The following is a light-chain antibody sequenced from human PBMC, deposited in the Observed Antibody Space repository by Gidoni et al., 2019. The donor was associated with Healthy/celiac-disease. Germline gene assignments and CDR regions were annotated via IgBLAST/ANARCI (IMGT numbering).Light chain of an antibody. J-gene: IGLJ2*01. CDR2: ENN. Sequence: QSVLPQPPSVSAAPGQKVTISCSGSSSNIGTNYVSWYQQLPGTAPKLLIYENNKRPSGIPDRFSGSKSGTSATLGITGLQTGDEADYYCGTWDSSLSAGVFGGGTKLTVL. CDR1: SSNIGTNY. CDR3: GTWDSSLSAGV. V-gene: IGLV1-51*02.